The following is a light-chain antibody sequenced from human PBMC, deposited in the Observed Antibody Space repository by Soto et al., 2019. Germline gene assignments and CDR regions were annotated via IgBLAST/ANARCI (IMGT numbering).Light chain of an antibody. CDR1: QGTRND. CDR3: LQDYNYPLT. V-gene: IGKV1-6*01. CDR2: AAS. J-gene: IGKJ4*01. Sequence: AIEMTQSPSSLSASVGDRVTITCRASQGTRNDLGWYQQKPGKAPKLLIYAASSLQSGVPSRFSGSGSGTDFTLTISSLQPEDFATYYCLQDYNYPLTFGGGTKVEIK.